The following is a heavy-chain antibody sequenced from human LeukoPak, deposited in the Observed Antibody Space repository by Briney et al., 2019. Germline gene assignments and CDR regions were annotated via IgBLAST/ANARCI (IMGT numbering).Heavy chain of an antibody. V-gene: IGHV1-69*17. CDR2: FIPIFGIG. D-gene: IGHD2-15*01. J-gene: IGHJ4*02. CDR3: ARAEVDWSGGSCYDY. CDR1: GATFTSYA. Sequence: SGRLSCKLSGATFTSYAISWGRQAPGQGVGWRGGFIPIFGIGNYVQKFQGRVTITADKSTSTAYMELSSLRSGDTAVYYCARAEVDWSGGSCYDYWGQGTLVTVSS.